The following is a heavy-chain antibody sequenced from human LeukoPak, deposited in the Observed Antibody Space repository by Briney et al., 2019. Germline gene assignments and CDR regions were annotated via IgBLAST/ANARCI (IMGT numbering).Heavy chain of an antibody. CDR3: IAHFPYFYGFDV. V-gene: IGHV3-15*01. D-gene: IGHD3-3*02. Sequence: AGGSLRLSCVSSGFTIGTAWMSWVRQAPGKGLEWLGHIKSEGEGATTDYAAPAKGRFAISRDDSKNMIYLQMSSLKIDDTAIYYCIAHFPYFYGFDVWDKGTTVTVSS. CDR1: GFTIGTAW. J-gene: IGHJ6*04. CDR2: IKSEGEGATT.